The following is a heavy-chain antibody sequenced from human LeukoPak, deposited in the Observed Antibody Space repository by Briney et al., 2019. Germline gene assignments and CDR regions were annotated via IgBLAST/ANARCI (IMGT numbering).Heavy chain of an antibody. CDR3: CKDAGSRCYWSGYVGY. D-gene: IGHD3-10*01. J-gene: IGHJ4*02. CDR2: IQYDGSNK. V-gene: IGHV3-30*02. CDR1: GFTFSSYG. Sequence: PGRTLRLSCAASGFTFSSYGMHWVRQGPDKGLERVAFIQYDGSNKYYADSVKGRFTISRVDSKNTLYLQMNSLGADDAAVYYCCKDAGSRCYWSGYVGYKGQGILVSVSS.